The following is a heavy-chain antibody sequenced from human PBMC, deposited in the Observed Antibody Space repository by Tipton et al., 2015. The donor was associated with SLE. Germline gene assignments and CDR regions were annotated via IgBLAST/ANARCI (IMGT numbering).Heavy chain of an antibody. D-gene: IGHD5-18*01. V-gene: IGHV4-59*01. Sequence: TLSLTCTVSGGSISSYYWSWIRQPPGKGLEWIGYIYHSGGTNHSPSLKSRATISKDTSNNQFSLKLSSMTAADTAVYYCARLPYSYSNPFDYWGQGTLVTVSS. CDR1: GGSISSYY. J-gene: IGHJ4*02. CDR2: IYHSGGT. CDR3: ARLPYSYSNPFDY.